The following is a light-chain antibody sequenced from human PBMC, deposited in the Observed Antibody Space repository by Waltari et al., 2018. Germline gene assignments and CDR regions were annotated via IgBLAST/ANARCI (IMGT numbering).Light chain of an antibody. J-gene: IGKJ3*01. CDR3: QERSDWRGLT. Sequence: EIVLTQSPATLSLSPGERAVLSCRASQSFNNYLAWYQQKPGQAPRLLIYDASTRGTGIAARFSGSGSGTDFTLTISSLEPEDSAVYYCQERSDWRGLTFGPGTKVDIK. V-gene: IGKV3-11*01. CDR1: QSFNNY. CDR2: DAS.